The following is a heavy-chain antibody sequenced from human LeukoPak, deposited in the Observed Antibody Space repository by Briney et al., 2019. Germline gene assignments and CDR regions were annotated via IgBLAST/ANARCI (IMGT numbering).Heavy chain of an antibody. CDR1: GYTFINYG. J-gene: IGHJ3*02. CDR3: ARFYCSSPSCYAGGPSNGFDI. Sequence: ASVTVSCTASGYTFINYGITWVRQAPGQGLEWMGWINVYNGDTRYAQRLQGRVTVTTDTSTSTAYMELRSLRSDDTAIYYCARFYCSSPSCYAGGPSNGFDIWGQGTMVTVSS. CDR2: INVYNGDT. D-gene: IGHD2-2*01. V-gene: IGHV1-18*01.